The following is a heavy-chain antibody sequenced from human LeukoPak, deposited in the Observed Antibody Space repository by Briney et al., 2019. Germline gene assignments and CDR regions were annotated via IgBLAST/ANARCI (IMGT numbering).Heavy chain of an antibody. D-gene: IGHD2-15*01. Sequence: PGGSLRLSCAASGITFSSYAMNWFRQAPGKGLEWVSAISGSGGSTHHADSVKGRFTISRDNSKNTLYLQMNSLRVDDTAVYYCAKPARDIVLLGYMDVWGKGPTVTVSS. CDR1: GITFSSYA. J-gene: IGHJ6*03. V-gene: IGHV3-23*01. CDR2: ISGSGGST. CDR3: AKPARDIVLLGYMDV.